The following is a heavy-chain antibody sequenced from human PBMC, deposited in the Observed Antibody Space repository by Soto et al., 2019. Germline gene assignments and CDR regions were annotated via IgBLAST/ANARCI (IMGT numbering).Heavy chain of an antibody. CDR3: AMPVQENVYHYDIWYFDL. J-gene: IGHJ2*01. CDR2: ISHDGSTI. CDR1: GLIFHTYG. Sequence: QVQLVESGGGVVQPGRSLRLSCAASGLIFHTYGMHWVRQAPGKGLEWVAVISHDGSTIYYADSVKGRFTISRDNSKNTLFVQMSMLRAEDTALCYCAMPVQENVYHYDIWYFDLWGRGTLVTVSS. D-gene: IGHD3-9*01. V-gene: IGHV3-30*03.